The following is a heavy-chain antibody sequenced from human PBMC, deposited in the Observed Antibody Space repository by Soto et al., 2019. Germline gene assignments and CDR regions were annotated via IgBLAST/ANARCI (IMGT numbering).Heavy chain of an antibody. J-gene: IGHJ3*01. V-gene: IGHV3-20*04. D-gene: IGHD4-17*01. CDR1: GFTFDDFA. CDR3: ARVRAWLDGEYLGGDAFDL. CDR2: ITWNGRNT. Sequence: EVQLVESGGGVVRPGGSLRLSCVASGFTFDDFAMSWVRQVPGKGLEWVSGITWNGRNTGHVDSVKGRFTISRDNAKNSLYLQMNSLRAEDTAFYYCARVRAWLDGEYLGGDAFDLGGQGTMVTVSS.